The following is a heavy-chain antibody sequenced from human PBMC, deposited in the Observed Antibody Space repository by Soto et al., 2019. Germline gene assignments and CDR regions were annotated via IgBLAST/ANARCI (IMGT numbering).Heavy chain of an antibody. Sequence: QLQLQESGPGLVKPSETLSLNCSVSGGSISTSSYYWAWIRQPQGKGRKWIGSISYRGGTYYNPPLGSRVTISVDTSKTHFSLKLSSVTAADTAVYFCARKSNAVESKPPDYWGQGILVTVSS. CDR1: GGSISTSSYY. CDR2: ISYRGGT. J-gene: IGHJ4*02. V-gene: IGHV4-39*02. CDR3: ARKSNAVESKPPDY. D-gene: IGHD2-8*01.